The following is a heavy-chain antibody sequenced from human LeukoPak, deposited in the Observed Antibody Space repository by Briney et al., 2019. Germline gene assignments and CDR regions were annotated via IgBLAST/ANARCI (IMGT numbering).Heavy chain of an antibody. CDR2: IYHSGST. CDR3: ARAHGYCISTSCYYYYGMDV. D-gene: IGHD2-2*03. J-gene: IGHJ6*02. V-gene: IGHV4-30-2*01. CDR1: GGSISSGGYS. Sequence: SETLSLTCTVSGGSISSGGYSWSWIRQPPGKGLEWIGYIYHSGSTYYNPSLKSRVTISVDRSKNQFSLKLSSVTAADTAVYYCARAHGYCISTSCYYYYGMDVWGQGTTVTVSS.